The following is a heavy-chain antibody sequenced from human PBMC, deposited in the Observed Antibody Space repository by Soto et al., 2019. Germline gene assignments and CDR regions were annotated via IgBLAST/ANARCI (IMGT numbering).Heavy chain of an antibody. CDR2: INAGDGNT. J-gene: IGHJ6*02. CDR3: ARGVRDYYYCYGMDV. CDR1: GYTFTSYA. Sequence: ASVKFSCKASGYTFTSYAMHWVRQAPGQRLEWMGWINAGDGNTKYSQKFQGRVTITRDTSASTAYMELSSLRSEDTAVYYCARGVRDYYYCYGMDVWGQGTKVTVSS. D-gene: IGHD6-6*01. V-gene: IGHV1-3*01.